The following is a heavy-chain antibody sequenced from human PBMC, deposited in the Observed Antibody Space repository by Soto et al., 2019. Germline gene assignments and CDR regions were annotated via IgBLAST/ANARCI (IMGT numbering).Heavy chain of an antibody. V-gene: IGHV3-30-3*01. Sequence: QVQLVESGGGVVQPGRSLRLSCAASGFTFSSYAMHWVRQAPGKGLEWVAVISYDGSNKYYADSVKGRFTISRDNSKNTLYLQMNRLRAEDTAVYYWARSAVVLMVDATLDYWGQGTLVTVSS. CDR1: GFTFSSYA. D-gene: IGHD2-8*01. J-gene: IGHJ4*02. CDR2: ISYDGSNK. CDR3: ARSAVVLMVDATLDY.